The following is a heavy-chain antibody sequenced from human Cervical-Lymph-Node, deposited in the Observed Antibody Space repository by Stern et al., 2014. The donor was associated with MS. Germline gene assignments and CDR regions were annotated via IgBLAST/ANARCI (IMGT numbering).Heavy chain of an antibody. J-gene: IGHJ3*02. V-gene: IGHV1-18*01. CDR1: GYTFTSYG. D-gene: IGHD2-2*02. Sequence: VQLVESGAEVKKPGASVKVSCKASGYTFTSYGISWVRQAPGQGLEWMGWISAYNGNTNYAQKLQGRVTMTTDTSTSTAYMELRSLRSDDTAVYFCAYTRYCSTTTCYNAFDIWGQGTMVTVSS. CDR3: AYTRYCSTTTCYNAFDI. CDR2: ISAYNGNT.